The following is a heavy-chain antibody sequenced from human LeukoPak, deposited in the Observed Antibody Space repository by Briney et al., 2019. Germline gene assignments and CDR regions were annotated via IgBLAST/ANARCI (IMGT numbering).Heavy chain of an antibody. Sequence: SETLSLTCTVSGYSISSGYYWGWIRQPPGKGLEWIGSIYHSGSTYYNPSLKSRVTISVDTSKNQFSLKLSSVTAADTAVYYCAGYTDYVSSWGQGTLVTVSS. CDR3: AGYTDYVSS. CDR2: IYHSGST. J-gene: IGHJ5*02. V-gene: IGHV4-38-2*02. CDR1: GYSISSGYY. D-gene: IGHD4-17*01.